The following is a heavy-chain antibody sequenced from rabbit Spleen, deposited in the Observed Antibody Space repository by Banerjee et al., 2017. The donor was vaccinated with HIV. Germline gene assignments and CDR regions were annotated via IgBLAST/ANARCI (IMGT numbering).Heavy chain of an antibody. V-gene: IGHV1S45*01. CDR1: GFSFSDGYD. Sequence: QEQLEESGGDLVKPGASLTLTCTASGFSFSDGYDMCWVRQAPGKGLEFIACIAVGSSGSSHYASWAKGRFTFSKTSSTTVTLQMTSLTAADTATYFCARDLDGVIGWNFGWWGPGTLVTVS. D-gene: IGHD4-1*01. J-gene: IGHJ4*01. CDR2: IAVGSSGSS. CDR3: ARDLDGVIGWNFGW.